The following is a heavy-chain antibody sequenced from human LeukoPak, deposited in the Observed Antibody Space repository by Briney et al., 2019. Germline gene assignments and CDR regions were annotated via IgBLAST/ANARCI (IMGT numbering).Heavy chain of an antibody. CDR1: GFTFDDYA. V-gene: IGHV3-9*01. CDR3: AKDSSGSEYFQH. J-gene: IGHJ1*01. Sequence: GGSLRLSCAASGFTFDDYAMHWVRQAPGKGLEWVSGISWNSGSIGYADSVKGRFTISRDNAKNSLYLQMNSLRAEDTALYYCAKDSSGSEYFQHWGQGTLVTVSS. D-gene: IGHD6-19*01. CDR2: ISWNSGSI.